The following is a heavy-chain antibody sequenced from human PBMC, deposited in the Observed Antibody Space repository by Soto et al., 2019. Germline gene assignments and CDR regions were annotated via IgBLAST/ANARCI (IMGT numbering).Heavy chain of an antibody. CDR3: ARVISNYGGYWFDP. J-gene: IGHJ5*02. CDR1: GFTFSDYY. D-gene: IGHD4-4*01. Sequence: GGSLRLSCAASGFTFSDYYMSWIRQAPGKGLEWVSYISTSATYAIYADSVKGRFTLSRDNAKNSLYLQMNSLRAEDTAVYYCARVISNYGGYWFDPWGQGTLVTVSS. V-gene: IGHV3-11*06. CDR2: ISTSATYA.